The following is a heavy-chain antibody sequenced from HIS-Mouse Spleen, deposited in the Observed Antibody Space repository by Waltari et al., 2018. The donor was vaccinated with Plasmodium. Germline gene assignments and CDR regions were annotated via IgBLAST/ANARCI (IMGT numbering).Heavy chain of an antibody. V-gene: IGHV3-66*01. D-gene: IGHD1-26*01. CDR2: IYSGGST. J-gene: IGHJ4*02. CDR1: GFTFSSTY. Sequence: EVQLVESGGGLVQPGGSLRLSCAASGFTFSSTYMRWVRQAPGKGLEWVSVIYSGGSTYYADSVKGRFTISRDNSKNTLYLQMNSLRAEDTAVYYCATPRVGGSYFDYWGQGTLVTVSS. CDR3: ATPRVGGSYFDY.